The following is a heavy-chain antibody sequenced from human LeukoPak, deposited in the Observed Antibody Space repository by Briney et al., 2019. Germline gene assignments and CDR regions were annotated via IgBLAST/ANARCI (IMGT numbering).Heavy chain of an antibody. CDR1: GGSFSGYY. D-gene: IGHD4-11*01. J-gene: IGHJ4*02. CDR2: INHSGST. V-gene: IGHV4-34*01. CDR3: ARHGYSNYVDY. Sequence: SETLSLTCAAYGGSFSGYYWSWIRQPPGKGLEWIGEINHSGSTNYNPSLKSRVTISVDTSKNQFSLKLSSVTAADTAVYYCARHGYSNYVDYWGQGTLVTVSS.